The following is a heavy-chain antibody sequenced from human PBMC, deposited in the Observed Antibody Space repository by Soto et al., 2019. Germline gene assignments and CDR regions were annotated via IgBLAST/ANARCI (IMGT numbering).Heavy chain of an antibody. Sequence: PSETLSLTCTVSGGSISSSSYYWGWIRQPPGKGLEWIGSIYYSGSTYYNPSLKSRVTISVGTSKNQFSLELSSVTAADTAVYYCARGYCSGGSCYRYWGQGSQVTVSS. V-gene: IGHV4-39*01. CDR3: ARGYCSGGSCYRY. CDR1: GGSISSSSYY. J-gene: IGHJ4*02. CDR2: IYYSGST. D-gene: IGHD2-15*01.